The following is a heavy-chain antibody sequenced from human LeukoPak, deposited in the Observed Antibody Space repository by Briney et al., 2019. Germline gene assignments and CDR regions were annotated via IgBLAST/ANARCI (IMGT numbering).Heavy chain of an antibody. V-gene: IGHV4-4*07. Sequence: PSETLSLTCAVYGGSFSGYYWSWIRQPAGKGLEWIGRIYTSGSTNYNPSLKSRVTMSVDTSKNQFSLKLSSVTAADTAVYYCARDPSQYCSGGSCYSGHAFDIWGQGTMVTVSS. CDR3: ARDPSQYCSGGSCYSGHAFDI. CDR2: IYTSGST. D-gene: IGHD2-15*01. J-gene: IGHJ3*02. CDR1: GGSFSGYY.